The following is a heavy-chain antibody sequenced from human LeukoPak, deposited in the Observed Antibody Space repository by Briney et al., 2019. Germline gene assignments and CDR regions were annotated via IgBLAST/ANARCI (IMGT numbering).Heavy chain of an antibody. CDR1: GYTFTGYY. V-gene: IGHV1-2*02. Sequence: ASVKVSCKASGYTFTGYYMHWVRQAPGHGLGWMGWINPNSGGTNYAQKFQGRVTMTRDTSISTAYMELSRLRSDDTAVFYCARARGSSGWYKEEYYFDYWGQGTLVTVSS. D-gene: IGHD6-19*01. CDR2: INPNSGGT. CDR3: ARARGSSGWYKEEYYFDY. J-gene: IGHJ4*02.